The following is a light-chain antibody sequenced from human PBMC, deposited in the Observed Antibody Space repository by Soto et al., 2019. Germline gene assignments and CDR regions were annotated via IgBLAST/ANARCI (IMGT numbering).Light chain of an antibody. J-gene: IGKJ2*01. CDR3: QQYNSYSYT. CDR2: KAS. Sequence: DIQMTQSPSTLSASVGDRVTITCRDSQSISSWLAWYQQKPGKAPKLLIYKASSLESGVPSRFSGSGSGTEFTLTISSMQPDDFATYYCQQYNSYSYTLGQGTRLEIK. V-gene: IGKV1-5*03. CDR1: QSISSW.